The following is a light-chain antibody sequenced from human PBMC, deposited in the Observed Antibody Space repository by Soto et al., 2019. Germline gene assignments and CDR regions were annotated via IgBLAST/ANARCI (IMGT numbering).Light chain of an antibody. CDR1: RNINRK. V-gene: IGKV3-15*01. J-gene: IGKJ4*01. Sequence: EIVMTQSPATLSVSPGERATLSCRASRNINRKLAWYQQKPGQAPRLLISGASTSATGIPARFSGSGSGTEFPLTISSMQSEDFAVYYYQQYYDYPPLIFGGGTKVEIK. CDR2: GAS. CDR3: QQYYDYPPLI.